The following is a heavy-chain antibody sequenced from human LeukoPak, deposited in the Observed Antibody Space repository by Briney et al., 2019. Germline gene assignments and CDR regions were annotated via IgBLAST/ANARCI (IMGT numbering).Heavy chain of an antibody. CDR2: ISSSSSYI. Sequence: GGSLRLSCAASGFTFSNYSMNWVRQAPGKGLGWVSSISSSSSYIYYADSVKGRFTISRDNAKNSLYLQMNSLRAEDTAVYYCARRATYYYDSSGYFPPDYWGQGTLVTVSS. D-gene: IGHD3-22*01. CDR1: GFTFSNYS. J-gene: IGHJ4*02. CDR3: ARRATYYYDSSGYFPPDY. V-gene: IGHV3-21*01.